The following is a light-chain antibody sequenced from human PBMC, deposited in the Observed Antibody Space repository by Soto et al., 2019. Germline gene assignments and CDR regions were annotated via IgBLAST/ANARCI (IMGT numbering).Light chain of an antibody. CDR1: QDISNY. Sequence: DIQMTQYPSSLSASVGDRVTITFQASQDISNYLNWYQQKPGKAPKLLIYDACNLETGVPSRFSGSGSETDFTFTISSLQPEDIATYYCQQYDNLTLTFGGGTQVEIK. CDR3: QQYDNLTLT. V-gene: IGKV1-33*01. J-gene: IGKJ4*01. CDR2: DAC.